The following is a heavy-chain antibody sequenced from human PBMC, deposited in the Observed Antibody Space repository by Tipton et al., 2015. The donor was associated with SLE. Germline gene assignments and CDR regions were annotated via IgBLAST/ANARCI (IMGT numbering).Heavy chain of an antibody. D-gene: IGHD6-6*01. V-gene: IGHV4-34*01. Sequence: TLSLTCAVYGGSFSGYFWSWIRQPPGKGLEWIGEINYSGSTNYNPSLKSRVTISVDTSKSQFSLNLSSVTAADTAVYYCARMRAARHLILGRYYNYMDFWGKGTTVTVSS. CDR3: ARMRAARHLILGRYYNYMDF. CDR2: INYSGST. J-gene: IGHJ6*03. CDR1: GGSFSGYF.